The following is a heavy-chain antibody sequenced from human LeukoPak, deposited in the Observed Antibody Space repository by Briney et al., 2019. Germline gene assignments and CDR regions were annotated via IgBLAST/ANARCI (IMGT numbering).Heavy chain of an antibody. V-gene: IGHV1-2*02. CDR2: INPNSGGT. J-gene: IGHJ5*02. Sequence: ASVKVSCKASGYTFTGYFIHWLRQAPGQGLEWMGWINPNSGGTNYEQKSQGRVTMTRDTSMSTAYMELSSLRSDDTAVYYCARADSSNWYWFDPWGQGTLVTVSS. D-gene: IGHD6-13*01. CDR3: ARADSSNWYWFDP. CDR1: GYTFTGYF.